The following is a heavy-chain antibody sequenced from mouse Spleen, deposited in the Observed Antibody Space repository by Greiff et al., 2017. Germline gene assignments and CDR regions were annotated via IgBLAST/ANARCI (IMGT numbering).Heavy chain of an antibody. CDR1: GFTFTDYY. D-gene: IGHD2-2*01. Sequence: EVMLVESGGGLVQPGGSLRLSCATSGFTFTDYYMSWVRQPPGKALEWLGFIRNKANGYTTEYSASVKGRFTISRDNSQSILYLQMNTLRAEDSATYYCARDRDGYDPFAYWGQGTLVTVSA. CDR2: IRNKANGYTT. J-gene: IGHJ3*01. V-gene: IGHV7-3*02. CDR3: ARDRDGYDPFAY.